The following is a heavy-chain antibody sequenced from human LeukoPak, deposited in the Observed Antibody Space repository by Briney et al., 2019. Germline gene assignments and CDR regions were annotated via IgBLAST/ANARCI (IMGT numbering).Heavy chain of an antibody. V-gene: IGHV4-30-4*01. J-gene: IGHJ4*02. CDR1: GGSISSGDYY. CDR3: ASAYDSSGYYWGGPFDY. D-gene: IGHD3-22*01. CDR2: IYYSGST. Sequence: SQTLSLTCTVSGGSISSGDYYWIGIRQPPGKGLEGSGYIYYSGSTYYNPSLKSRVTISVDTSKNQFSLKLSSVTAADTAVYYCASAYDSSGYYWGGPFDYWGQGTLVTVSS.